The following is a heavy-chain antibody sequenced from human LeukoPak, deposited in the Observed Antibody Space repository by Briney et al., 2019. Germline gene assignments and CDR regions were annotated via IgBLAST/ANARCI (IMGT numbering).Heavy chain of an antibody. Sequence: PGGSLRLSCAASGFIFSSYSMSWVSQAPGKGLEWVSAIGGSGGNTYYADSVKGRFTISRDNSKNTLYLQMNSLRAEDTAVYYCARERVDTAMALDYWGQGTLVTVSS. J-gene: IGHJ4*02. CDR2: IGGSGGNT. CDR3: ARERVDTAMALDY. D-gene: IGHD5-18*01. CDR1: GFIFSSYS. V-gene: IGHV3-23*01.